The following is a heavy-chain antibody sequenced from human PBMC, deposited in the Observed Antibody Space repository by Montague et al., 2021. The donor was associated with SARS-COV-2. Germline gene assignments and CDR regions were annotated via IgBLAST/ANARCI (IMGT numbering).Heavy chain of an antibody. J-gene: IGHJ6*02. CDR2: LRQDGYEK. Sequence: SLRLSCATSGFNFRNNWMTWVRQAPGKGLEWVASLRQDGYEKFYVDSVKGRFTISRDNAKTTLHLQMDSLRVEDTAVYYCAKPSPPPYYYGTHGFQGYALDVWGQGTTVIVSS. CDR3: AKPSPPPYYYGTHGFQGYALDV. CDR1: GFNFRNNW. D-gene: IGHD3-10*01. V-gene: IGHV3-7*01.